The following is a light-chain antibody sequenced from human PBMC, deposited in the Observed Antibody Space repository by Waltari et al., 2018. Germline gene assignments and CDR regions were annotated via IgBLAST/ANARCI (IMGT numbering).Light chain of an antibody. Sequence: DVQMSQSPSSLSASVGDRVTITCRASQDIRNYLNWYHLKAGKAPKLLIYYTKNLASGVPSRFSGSGSGTEYTLTITGVRSDDLRTYYCQQGNSYPFGGGTGLEIK. CDR1: QDIRNY. J-gene: IGKJ4*01. CDR2: YTK. CDR3: QQGNSYP. V-gene: IGKV1-39*01.